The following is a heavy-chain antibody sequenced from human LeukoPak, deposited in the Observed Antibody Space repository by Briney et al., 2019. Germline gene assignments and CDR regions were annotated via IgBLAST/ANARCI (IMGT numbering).Heavy chain of an antibody. CDR1: GFTFGDYY. J-gene: IGHJ6*02. V-gene: IGHV3-11*01. CDR2: ISSRGDSL. Sequence: GGSLRLSCAASGFTFGDYYMTWIRQAPGKGPEWLSSISSRGDSLYYADSVRGRFTISRDNANNSLFLQMNSLRAEDTAVYYCAREVVIVPDYFYYGLDVWGQGTTVSVSS. D-gene: IGHD2/OR15-2a*01. CDR3: AREVVIVPDYFYYGLDV.